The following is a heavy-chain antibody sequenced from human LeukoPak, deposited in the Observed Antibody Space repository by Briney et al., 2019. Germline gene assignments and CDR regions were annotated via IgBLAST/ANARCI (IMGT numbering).Heavy chain of an antibody. D-gene: IGHD2-2*01. CDR2: IYPGDSDT. J-gene: IGHJ4*02. CDR1: GYSFTMYW. Sequence: KDGESLKISCKGSGYSFTMYWIGWVRQMPGKGLERMGIIYPGDSDTRYSPSFQGQVTISADKSISTAYLQWSSLKASDTAMYYGARRSSYSNFDYWGQGTLITVSS. V-gene: IGHV5-51*01. CDR3: ARRSSYSNFDY.